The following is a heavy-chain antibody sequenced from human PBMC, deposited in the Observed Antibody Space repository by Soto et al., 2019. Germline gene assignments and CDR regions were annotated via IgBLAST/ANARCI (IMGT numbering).Heavy chain of an antibody. V-gene: IGHV3-48*02. Sequence: EVQLVESGGGLVQPGGSLRLSCAASGFTFSSYSMNWVRQAPGKGLEWVSYISSSSSTIYYADSVKGRFTISRDNAKNSLYLQMNSLRDEDTAVYYCARLPGGSGYPNHIVHPWFDPWGQGTLVTVSS. CDR2: ISSSSSTI. CDR3: ARLPGGSGYPNHIVHPWFDP. CDR1: GFTFSSYS. D-gene: IGHD2-15*01. J-gene: IGHJ5*02.